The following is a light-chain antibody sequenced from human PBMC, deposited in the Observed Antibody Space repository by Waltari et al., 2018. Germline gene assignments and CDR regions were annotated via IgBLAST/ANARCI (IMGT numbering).Light chain of an antibody. CDR3: SSYTVNTTLV. CDR2: DVS. J-gene: IGLJ3*02. CDR1: SIDIGTYNY. V-gene: IGLV2-14*03. Sequence: QSALTQPASVSGSPGQSITFSCTGTSIDIGTYNYVSWYQSNPGKAPKLMIYDVSKRPSGVSNRFSGSKSGNAASLTISGLQAEYEAYYYCSSYTVNTTLVFGGGTKLTVL.